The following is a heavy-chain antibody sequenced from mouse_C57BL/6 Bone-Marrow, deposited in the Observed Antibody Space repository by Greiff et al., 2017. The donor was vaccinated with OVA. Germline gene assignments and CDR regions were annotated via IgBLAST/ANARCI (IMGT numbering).Heavy chain of an antibody. CDR1: GYTFTSYW. V-gene: IGHV1-64*01. J-gene: IGHJ2*01. CDR2: IHPNSGST. D-gene: IGHD6-2*01. CDR3: ARPSLYLPCYY. Sequence: QVQLKESGAELVKPGASVKLSCKASGYTFTSYWMHWVKQRPGQGLEWIGMIHPNSGSTNYNEKFKSKATLTVDKSSSTAYMQLSSLTSEDSAVYYCARPSLYLPCYYWGQGTALTVS.